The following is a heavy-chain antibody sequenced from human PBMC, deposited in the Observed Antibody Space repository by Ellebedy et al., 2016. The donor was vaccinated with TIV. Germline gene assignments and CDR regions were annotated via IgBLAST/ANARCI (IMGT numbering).Heavy chain of an antibody. J-gene: IGHJ4*02. D-gene: IGHD6-13*01. V-gene: IGHV4-4*07. CDR3: ARVRMRKSWFDY. CDR1: GGSISSYY. Sequence: SETLSLTXTVSGGSISSYYWSWIRQPAGKGLEWIGRIYTSGSTNYNPSLKSRVTMSVDTSKNQFSLKLSSVTAADTAVYYCARVRMRKSWFDYWGQGTLVTVSS. CDR2: IYTSGST.